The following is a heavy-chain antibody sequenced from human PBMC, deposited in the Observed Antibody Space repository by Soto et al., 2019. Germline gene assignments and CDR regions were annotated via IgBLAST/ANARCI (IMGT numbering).Heavy chain of an antibody. Sequence: QVQLVESGGGVVQPGRSLRLSCAASGFIFNNNAMHWVRQAPGKGLEWVAVTLYDGSNKYYADSVKGRFTISRDNSENTLYLEMNSLRAEDTAVYYCARDRSRGWSYFDYWGQGTLVTVSS. J-gene: IGHJ4*02. CDR2: TLYDGSNK. CDR3: ARDRSRGWSYFDY. D-gene: IGHD6-19*01. V-gene: IGHV3-30*03. CDR1: GFIFNNNA.